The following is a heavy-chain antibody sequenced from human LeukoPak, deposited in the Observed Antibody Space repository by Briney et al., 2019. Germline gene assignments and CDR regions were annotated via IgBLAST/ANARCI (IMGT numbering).Heavy chain of an antibody. J-gene: IGHJ4*02. D-gene: IGHD4-17*01. CDR1: GFSISDHY. CDR3: TRVRHGDYFDY. Sequence: GGSLRLSCAASGFSISDHYMDWVRQAPGKGLERVGRVRNKPNGYTTDYGTSVKGRFTISRDDSKNSLYLQMNSLTSEDTAVYYCTRVRHGDYFDYWGQGTLVSVSS. CDR2: VRNKPNGYTT. V-gene: IGHV3-72*01.